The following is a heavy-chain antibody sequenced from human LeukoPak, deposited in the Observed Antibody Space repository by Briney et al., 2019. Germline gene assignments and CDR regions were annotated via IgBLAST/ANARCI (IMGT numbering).Heavy chain of an antibody. CDR2: IYSGGST. D-gene: IGHD6-6*01. CDR1: GFTVSSNY. CDR3: ARLDYSSSSGRDY. V-gene: IGHV3-66*01. J-gene: IGHJ4*02. Sequence: GGSLRLSCAASGFTVSSNYMSWVRQAPGKGLEWVSVIYSGGSTYYADSVKGRFTISRDNSKNTLYLQMNSLRAEDTAVYYCARLDYSSSSGRDYWGQGTLVTVSS.